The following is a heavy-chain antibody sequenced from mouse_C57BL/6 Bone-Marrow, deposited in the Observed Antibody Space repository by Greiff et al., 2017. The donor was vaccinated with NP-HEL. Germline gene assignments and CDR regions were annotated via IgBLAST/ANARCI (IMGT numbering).Heavy chain of an antibody. CDR2: IDPENGDT. J-gene: IGHJ2*01. Sequence: VQLQQSGAELVRPGASVKLSCTASGFNIKDDYMHWVKQRPEQGLEWIGWIDPENGDTEYASKFQGTATITADTSSNTAYLQLSSLTSKDTAVYYCTTYYYGSKGYYFGYWGQGTTLTVSS. V-gene: IGHV14-4*01. D-gene: IGHD1-1*01. CDR1: GFNIKDDY. CDR3: TTYYYGSKGYYFGY.